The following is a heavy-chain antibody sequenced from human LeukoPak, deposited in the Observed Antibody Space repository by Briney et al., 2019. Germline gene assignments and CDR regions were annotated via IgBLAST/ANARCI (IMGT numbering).Heavy chain of an antibody. D-gene: IGHD2-2*01. V-gene: IGHV3-64D*06. J-gene: IGHJ4*02. CDR3: VKEGGYCSSTSCYWYYFAY. Sequence: GGSLRLSCSASGFTFSSYAMHWVRQAPGKGLEYVSAISSNGGSTYYADSVKGRFTISRDNSKNTLYLQMSSLRAEDTAVYYCVKEGGYCSSTSCYWYYFAYWGQGTLVTVSS. CDR2: ISSNGGST. CDR1: GFTFSSYA.